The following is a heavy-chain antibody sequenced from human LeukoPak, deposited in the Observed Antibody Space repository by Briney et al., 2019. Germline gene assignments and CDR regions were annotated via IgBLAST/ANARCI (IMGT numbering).Heavy chain of an antibody. D-gene: IGHD6-13*01. CDR2: IYYSGST. Sequence: SETLSLTCTVSGGSISSSSYYWGWIRQPPGTGLEWIGSIYYSGSTYYNPSLKSRVTISVDTSKNQFSLKLSSVTAADTAVYHCARHVWSSSFHFDYWGQGTLVTVSS. J-gene: IGHJ4*02. CDR1: GGSISSSSYY. V-gene: IGHV4-39*01. CDR3: ARHVWSSSFHFDY.